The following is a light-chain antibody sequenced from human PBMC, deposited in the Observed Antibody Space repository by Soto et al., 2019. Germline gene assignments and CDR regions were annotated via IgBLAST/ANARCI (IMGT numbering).Light chain of an antibody. V-gene: IGKV1-5*01. CDR2: DAS. CDR1: QSIGNW. CDR3: QQYNSPWT. J-gene: IGKJ1*01. Sequence: DIQMTQSPSTLSASVGDRVTITCRASQSIGNWLAWYQQKPGKAPKLLIYDASSLESGVPSRFSGSGSGTEYTLTISSLQPDDFATYYCQQYNSPWTFGQGTKVDIK.